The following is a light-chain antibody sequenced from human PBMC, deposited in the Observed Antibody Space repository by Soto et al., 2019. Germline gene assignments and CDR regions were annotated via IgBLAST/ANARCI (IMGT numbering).Light chain of an antibody. V-gene: IGKV3-20*01. J-gene: IGKJ1*01. CDR3: QQYGFSPT. Sequence: EIVLTQSQGTLSLSPGETATLSCRASPSVSRDFLVWYQHKRGQPPRLLLYGGSIRATGTPDRFSGSGSGTEFTLTISRLEPEDVGVYYCQQYGFSPTFGQGTKVELK. CDR2: GGS. CDR1: PSVSRDF.